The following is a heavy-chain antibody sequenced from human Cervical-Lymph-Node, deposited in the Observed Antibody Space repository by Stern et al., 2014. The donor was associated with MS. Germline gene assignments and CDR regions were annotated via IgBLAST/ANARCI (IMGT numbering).Heavy chain of an antibody. J-gene: IGHJ6*02. CDR1: GFTFSNYY. CDR3: AENMDV. CDR2: ISQKNGDT. Sequence: QVQLVQSGAEVKRPGASVQVSCKASGFTFSNYYIHWLRQAPGQRPEWMGRISQKNGDTKYAPKFPGRVTTPRDTSVGLVSLEVTGLRFDDTAVYYCAENMDVWGQGTTVTVSS. V-gene: IGHV1-2*02.